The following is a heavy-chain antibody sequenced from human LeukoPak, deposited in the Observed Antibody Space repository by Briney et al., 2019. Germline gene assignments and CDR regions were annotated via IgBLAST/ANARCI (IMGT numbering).Heavy chain of an antibody. V-gene: IGHV3-15*07. CDR1: GFTFSNAW. CDR3: TTDLAVDGDGMDV. J-gene: IGHJ6*02. D-gene: IGHD6-19*01. Sequence: GGSLGLSCAASGFTFSNAWMNWVRQAPGKGLEWVGRIKSKTDGGTTDYAALVRGRFTISRDDSKDTLYLQMSSLKTEDTAVYYCTTDLAVDGDGMDVWGQGTTVTVSS. CDR2: IKSKTDGGTT.